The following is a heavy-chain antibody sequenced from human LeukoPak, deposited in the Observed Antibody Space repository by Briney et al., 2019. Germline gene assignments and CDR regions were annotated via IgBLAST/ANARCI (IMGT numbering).Heavy chain of an antibody. J-gene: IGHJ6*02. CDR2: IGTSSGST. V-gene: IGHV1-18*01. CDR3: ARESLEGVKYYYGMDV. CDR1: GYIFTKYG. Sequence: GASVKVSCKASGYIFTKYGISWVRQAPGQGLEWMGWIGTSSGSTNYAQKLQGRVTMTTDTSTTTAYMELKSLRSDDTAVYYCARESLEGVKYYYGMDVWGQGTTVTVP. D-gene: IGHD2-8*01.